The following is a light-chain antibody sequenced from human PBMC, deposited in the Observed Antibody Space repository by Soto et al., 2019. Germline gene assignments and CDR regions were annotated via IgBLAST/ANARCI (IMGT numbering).Light chain of an antibody. CDR3: MQALQTRT. CDR1: QSLLHSNGYNY. Sequence: DIVTTQSPLSLSVTPGEPASISCRSSQSLLHSNGYNYLDWYLQKPGQSPQLLIYFVSNRASGVPDRFSGSGSGTDFTLKISRVEPEDVGVYYCMQALQTRTFGQGTKVDIK. CDR2: FVS. V-gene: IGKV2-28*01. J-gene: IGKJ1*01.